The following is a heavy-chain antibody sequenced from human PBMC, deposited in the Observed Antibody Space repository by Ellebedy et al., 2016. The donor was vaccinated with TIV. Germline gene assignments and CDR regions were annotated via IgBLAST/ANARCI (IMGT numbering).Heavy chain of an antibody. J-gene: IGHJ6*02. CDR1: GGSISRYS. CDR3: VRFDYDVEGYYGLDV. D-gene: IGHD3-16*01. V-gene: IGHV4-59*01. CDR2: IFYCGDT. Sequence: SETLSLTXSVSGGSISRYSWTWIRQPLGKGLEWIGYIFYCGDTKYNPSPESRVTMSVDTSKNQFSLTLRSVTAADTAVYYCVRFDYDVEGYYGLDVWGRGTTVTVSS.